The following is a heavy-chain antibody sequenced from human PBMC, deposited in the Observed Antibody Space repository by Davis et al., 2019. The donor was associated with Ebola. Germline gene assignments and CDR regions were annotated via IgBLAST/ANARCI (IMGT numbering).Heavy chain of an antibody. Sequence: PGGSLRLSCAASGFTFSSYAMSWVRQAPGKGLEWVSAISGSGGSTYYADSVKGRFTISRDNSKNTLYLQMNSLRAEDTAVYYCATDTVEMATIWYFDYWGQGTLVTVSS. CDR3: ATDTVEMATIWYFDY. D-gene: IGHD5-24*01. J-gene: IGHJ4*02. CDR2: ISGSGGST. V-gene: IGHV3-23*01. CDR1: GFTFSSYA.